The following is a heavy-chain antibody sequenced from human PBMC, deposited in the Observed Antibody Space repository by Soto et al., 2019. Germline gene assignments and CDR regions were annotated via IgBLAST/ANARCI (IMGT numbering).Heavy chain of an antibody. Sequence: ASVKVSCKASGYTFTSYYMHWVRQAPGQGLEWMGIINPSGGSTSYAQKFQGRVTMTRDTSTSTVYMELSSLRSEDTAVYYCTRGNRITFGGVIVIPYYYYGMDVWGQGTTVTVSS. CDR2: INPSGGST. J-gene: IGHJ6*02. V-gene: IGHV1-46*01. CDR3: TRGNRITFGGVIVIPYYYYGMDV. CDR1: GYTFTSYY. D-gene: IGHD3-16*02.